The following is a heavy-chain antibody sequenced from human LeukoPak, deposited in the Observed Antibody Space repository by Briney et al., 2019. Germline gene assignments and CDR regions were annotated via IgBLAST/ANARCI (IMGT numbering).Heavy chain of an antibody. D-gene: IGHD2-2*01. J-gene: IGHJ6*02. CDR1: GYSFTTYW. Sequence: HGESLKISCKGSGYSFTTYWITWVRQMPGKGLEWMGRTDPSDSYTNYSPSFQGHVAISADKSISTAYLQWSSLKASDTAMYYCARHSLGYCSSTSCSNMDVWGQGTTVTVSS. CDR2: TDPSDSYT. CDR3: ARHSLGYCSSTSCSNMDV. V-gene: IGHV5-10-1*01.